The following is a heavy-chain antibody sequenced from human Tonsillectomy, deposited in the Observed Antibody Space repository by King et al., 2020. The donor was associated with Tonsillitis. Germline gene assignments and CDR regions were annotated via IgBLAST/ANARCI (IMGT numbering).Heavy chain of an antibody. Sequence: TLKESGPVLVKPTETLTLTCTVSGFSLSDARMSVSWIRQPPGQALEWLAHISSSDQKSYSTSLRSRLTISKDTSKSQVVLTMTNMDPVDTATYYCERIEGELATTFDYWGQGILVTVSS. CDR1: GFSLSDARMS. J-gene: IGHJ4*02. D-gene: IGHD5-24*01. CDR3: ERIEGELATTFDY. V-gene: IGHV2-26*01. CDR2: ISSSDQK.